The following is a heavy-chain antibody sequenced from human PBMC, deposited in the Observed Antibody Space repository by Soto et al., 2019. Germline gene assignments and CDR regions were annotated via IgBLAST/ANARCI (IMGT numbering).Heavy chain of an antibody. CDR3: ARVRYDSSGYSHYYFDY. CDR2: ISSSSSYT. Sequence: GGSLRLSCAASGFTFSDYYMSWIRQAPGKGLEWVSYISSSSSYTNYADSVKGRFTISRDNAKNSLYLQMNSLRAEDTAVYYCARVRYDSSGYSHYYFDYWGQGTLVTVSS. D-gene: IGHD3-22*01. J-gene: IGHJ4*02. V-gene: IGHV3-11*06. CDR1: GFTFSDYY.